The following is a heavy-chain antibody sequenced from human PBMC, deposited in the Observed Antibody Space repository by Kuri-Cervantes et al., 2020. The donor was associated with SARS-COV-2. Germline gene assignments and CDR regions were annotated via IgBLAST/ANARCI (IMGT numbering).Heavy chain of an antibody. CDR3: ARVDGSGGSGYPQFDP. V-gene: IGHV3-30-3*01. CDR2: ISNDGSNK. D-gene: IGHD2-15*01. CDR1: GLTFSSYA. J-gene: IGHJ5*02. Sequence: GGSLRLSCAASGLTFSSYAMHWVRQAPGNGLELGAVISNDGSNKYYADSMKGRFTISRDNAKNSLYLQMNSLRDEDTAVYYCARVDGSGGSGYPQFDPWGQGTLVTVSS.